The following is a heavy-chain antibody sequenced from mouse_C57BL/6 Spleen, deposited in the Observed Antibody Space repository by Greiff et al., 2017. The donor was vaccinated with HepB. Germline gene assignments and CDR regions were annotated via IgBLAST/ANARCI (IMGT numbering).Heavy chain of an antibody. J-gene: IGHJ3*01. CDR2: IDPSDSYT. Sequence: QVQLQQPGAELVRSGTSVKLSCKASGYTFTSYWMHWVKQRPGQGLEWIGVIDPSDSYTNYNQKFKGKATLTVDTSSSTAYMQLSSLTSEDSAVYYCARGDTTETFAYWGQGTLVTVSA. CDR1: GYTFTSYW. D-gene: IGHD1-1*01. CDR3: ARGDTTETFAY. V-gene: IGHV1-59*01.